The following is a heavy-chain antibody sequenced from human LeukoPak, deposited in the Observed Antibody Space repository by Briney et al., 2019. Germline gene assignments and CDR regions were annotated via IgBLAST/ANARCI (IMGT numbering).Heavy chain of an antibody. Sequence: PGGSLRLSCAAFGFTFSSYWMSWVRQAPGKGLEWVANIKQDGSEKHYVDSVKGRFTISRDNAKNTLYLQMNSLRAEDTAVYYCARDPNYDFWSGYPGHYWGQGTLVTVSS. D-gene: IGHD3-3*01. CDR2: IKQDGSEK. CDR1: GFTFSSYW. CDR3: ARDPNYDFWSGYPGHY. V-gene: IGHV3-7*01. J-gene: IGHJ4*02.